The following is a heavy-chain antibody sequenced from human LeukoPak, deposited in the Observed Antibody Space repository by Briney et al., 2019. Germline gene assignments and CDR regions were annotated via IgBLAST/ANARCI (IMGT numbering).Heavy chain of an antibody. Sequence: ASVKVSCKASGYTFTGYYMHWVRQAPGQGLEWMGRVNPNSGGTNYAQKFQGRVTMTRDTSISTAYMELSRLRSDDTVVYYCARDRGSSGWYVYWGQGTLVTVSS. V-gene: IGHV1-2*05. D-gene: IGHD6-19*01. CDR2: VNPNSGGT. J-gene: IGHJ4*02. CDR1: GYTFTGYY. CDR3: ARDRGSSGWYVY.